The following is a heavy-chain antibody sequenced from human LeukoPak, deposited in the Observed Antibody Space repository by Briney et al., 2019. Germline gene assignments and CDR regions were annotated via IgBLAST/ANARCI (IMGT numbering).Heavy chain of an antibody. J-gene: IGHJ4*02. V-gene: IGHV3-48*01. Sequence: GGSLRLSCAASGFTFSSYSMNWVRLAPGKGLEWVSYISSSSSTIYYADSVKGRFTISRDNSKNTLYLQMNSLRAEDTAVYYCARDPSPTLSPFDYWGQGTLVTVSS. CDR3: ARDPSPTLSPFDY. CDR1: GFTFSSYS. D-gene: IGHD3-16*02. CDR2: ISSSSSTI.